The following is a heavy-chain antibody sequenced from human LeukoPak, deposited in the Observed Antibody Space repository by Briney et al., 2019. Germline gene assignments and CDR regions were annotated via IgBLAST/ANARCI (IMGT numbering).Heavy chain of an antibody. D-gene: IGHD3-22*01. CDR1: GYTFTGYY. CDR3: ARDPSYYYDSSGYEFDY. Sequence: ASVKVSCKASGYTFTGYYMHWVRQAPGQGLEWMGWINPNSGNTNYAQKLQGRVTMTTDTSTSTAYMELRSLRSDDTAVYYCARDPSYYYDSSGYEFDYWGQGTLVTVSS. CDR2: INPNSGNT. V-gene: IGHV1-18*04. J-gene: IGHJ4*02.